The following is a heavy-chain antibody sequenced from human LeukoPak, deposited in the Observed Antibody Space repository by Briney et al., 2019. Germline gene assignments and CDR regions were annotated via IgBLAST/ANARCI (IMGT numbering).Heavy chain of an antibody. CDR1: SGSISSSNW. CDR2: IYHGGST. J-gene: IGHJ6*02. Sequence: PSETLSLTCAVSSGSISSSNWWSWVRQPPGKGLEWIGEIYHGGSTNYNPSLKSRVTISVDTSKNQFSLYLSSVTAADTTVYYCARRTLYSGYGPPSYGMDVWGQGTTVTVSS. CDR3: ARRTLYSGYGPPSYGMDV. D-gene: IGHD5-12*01. V-gene: IGHV4-4*02.